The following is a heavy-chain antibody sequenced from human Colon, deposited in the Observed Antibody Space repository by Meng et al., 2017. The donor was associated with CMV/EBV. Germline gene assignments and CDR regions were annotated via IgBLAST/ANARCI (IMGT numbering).Heavy chain of an antibody. CDR1: GWSFSGYY. V-gene: IGHV4-34*01. D-gene: IGHD3-10*01. CDR3: ARGLYGSGRHQIDY. CDR2: INHSGST. Sequence: QGQVQQCGAGLFKPSGTLSLPCSVNGWSFSGYYWSWIRQPPGKGLEWIGEINHSGSTNYNPSLKSRVTISVDTSKNQFSLKLSSVTAADTAVYYCARGLYGSGRHQIDYWGQGTLVTVSS. J-gene: IGHJ4*02.